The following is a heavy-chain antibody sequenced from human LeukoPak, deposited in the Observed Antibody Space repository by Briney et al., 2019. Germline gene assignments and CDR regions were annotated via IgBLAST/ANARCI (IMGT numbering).Heavy chain of an antibody. CDR1: RYIITTYG. CDR2: IDTYHANT. V-gene: IGHV1-18*01. CDR3: ARSIAAAGNFDY. Sequence: ASVKVSCKASRYIITTYGITWVRQAPGQGLEWMGWIDTYHANTNYAQKLQGRVTMTTDTSTSTAYMELSSLRSEDTAVYYCARSIAAAGNFDYWGQGTLVAVSS. D-gene: IGHD6-13*01. J-gene: IGHJ4*02.